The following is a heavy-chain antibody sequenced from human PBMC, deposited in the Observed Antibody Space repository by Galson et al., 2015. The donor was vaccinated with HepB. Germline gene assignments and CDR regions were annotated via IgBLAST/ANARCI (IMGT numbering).Heavy chain of an antibody. CDR2: TYYRSKWYY. Sequence: CAISGDSVSSNSAAWNWIRQSPSRGLEWLGGTYYRSKWYYDYAVSVKSRITINPDISKNQFSLQLSSVTPEDTAVYYCARNVYYDTSGYYYKPGWIDPWGQGTLVTVSS. D-gene: IGHD3-22*01. V-gene: IGHV6-1*01. J-gene: IGHJ5*02. CDR3: ARNVYYDTSGYYYKPGWIDP. CDR1: GDSVSSNSAA.